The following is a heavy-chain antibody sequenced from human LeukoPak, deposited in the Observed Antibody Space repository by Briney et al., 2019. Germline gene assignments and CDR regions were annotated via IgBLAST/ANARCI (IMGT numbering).Heavy chain of an antibody. Sequence: GGSLTLSCAPSGFTFSSYAMSWVRQAPGKGLAGVAAIRGRGDKTYHADSVKGRFTISRDNSKNTLFLQMNSLRAEDTAVYYCARDWVTDTAAIDYWGQGTLVSVSS. D-gene: IGHD2-2*01. CDR3: ARDWVTDTAAIDY. CDR1: GFTFSSYA. V-gene: IGHV3-23*01. J-gene: IGHJ4*02. CDR2: IRGRGDKT.